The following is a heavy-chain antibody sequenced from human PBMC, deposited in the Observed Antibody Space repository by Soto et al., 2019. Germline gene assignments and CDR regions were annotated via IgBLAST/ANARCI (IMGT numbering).Heavy chain of an antibody. CDR1: GFTFSSYS. CDR2: ISSSSSYI. CDR3: ATHDILTGYEDY. D-gene: IGHD3-9*01. Sequence: EVQLVESGGGLVKPGGSLRLSCAASGFTFSSYSMNWVRQAPGKGLEWVSSISSSSSYIYYADSVKGRFTTSRDNAKNSLYLQMNSLRAEDTAMYYCATHDILTGYEDYWGQGTLVTVSS. J-gene: IGHJ4*02. V-gene: IGHV3-21*01.